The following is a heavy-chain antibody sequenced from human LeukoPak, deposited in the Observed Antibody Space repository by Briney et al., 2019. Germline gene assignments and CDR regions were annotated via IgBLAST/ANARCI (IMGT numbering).Heavy chain of an antibody. CDR1: GFTFSSYG. CDR2: ISYDGSNK. Sequence: GGSLRLSCAASGFTFSSYGMHWVRQAPGKGLEWVAVISYDGSNKYYADSVKGRFTISRDNSKNTLYLQMNSLRAEDTAVYYCATTAPYSYGGILDYWGQGTLVTVSS. J-gene: IGHJ4*02. V-gene: IGHV3-30*19. D-gene: IGHD4-23*01. CDR3: ATTAPYSYGGILDY.